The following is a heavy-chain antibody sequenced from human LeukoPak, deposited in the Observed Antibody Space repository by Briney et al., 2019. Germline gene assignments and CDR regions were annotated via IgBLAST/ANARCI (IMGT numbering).Heavy chain of an antibody. V-gene: IGHV3-30*14. Sequence: GRSLRLSCAASGFTFSSYAMHWVRQAPGKGLEWVAVISYDESNKYYADSVKGRFTISRDNSKNTLYLQMNSLRAEDTAVYYCARIDYGDYGGYFDYWGQGTLVTVSS. CDR1: GFTFSSYA. D-gene: IGHD4-17*01. J-gene: IGHJ4*02. CDR2: ISYDESNK. CDR3: ARIDYGDYGGYFDY.